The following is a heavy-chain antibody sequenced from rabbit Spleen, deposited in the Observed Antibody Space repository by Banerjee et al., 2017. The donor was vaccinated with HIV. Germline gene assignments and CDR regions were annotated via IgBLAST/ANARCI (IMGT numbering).Heavy chain of an antibody. CDR1: GIDFTNYY. Sequence: QSLEESGGGLVKPGGTLTLTCKASGIDFTNYYITWVRQAPGKGLEWIGYIDPVFGITYYANWVNGRFSISRENAQNTVFLQMTSLTAADTATYFCARDGAGGSYFALWGQGTLVTVS. D-gene: IGHD8-1*01. J-gene: IGHJ4*01. CDR3: ARDGAGGSYFAL. V-gene: IGHV1S43*01. CDR2: IDPVFGIT.